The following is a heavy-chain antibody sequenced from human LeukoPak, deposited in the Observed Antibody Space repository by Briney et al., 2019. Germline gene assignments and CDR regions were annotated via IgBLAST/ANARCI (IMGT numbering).Heavy chain of an antibody. CDR3: ATVILTGYYKSEGFDP. D-gene: IGHD3-9*01. CDR2: FDPEDGET. CDR1: GYTLTELS. V-gene: IGHV1-24*01. Sequence: ASVKVSCTVSGYTLTELSMHWVRQAPGKGLEWMGGFDPEDGETIYAQKFQGRVTMTEDTSTDTAYMELSSLRSEDTAVYYCATVILTGYYKSEGFDPWGQGTLVTVSS. J-gene: IGHJ5*02.